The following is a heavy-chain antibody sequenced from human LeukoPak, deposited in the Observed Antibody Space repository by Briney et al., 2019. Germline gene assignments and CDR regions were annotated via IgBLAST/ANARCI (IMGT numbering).Heavy chain of an antibody. J-gene: IGHJ4*02. CDR1: GGSISSYY. CDR3: ARSRTTVTTPFDY. Sequence: SETLSLTCTVSGGSISSYYWSWIRQPPGKGLERIGYIYYSGSTNYNPSLKSRVTISVDTSKNQFSLKLSSVTAADTAVYYCARSRTTVTTPFDYWGQGTLVTVSS. D-gene: IGHD4-17*01. CDR2: IYYSGST. V-gene: IGHV4-59*01.